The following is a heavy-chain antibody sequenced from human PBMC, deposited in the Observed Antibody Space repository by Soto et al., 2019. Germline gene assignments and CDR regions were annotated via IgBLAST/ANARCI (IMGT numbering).Heavy chain of an antibody. CDR1: GFTFRNAW. CDR2: IKSKSDGETT. J-gene: IGHJ6*02. V-gene: IGHV3-15*01. Sequence: EVQLVESGGGLVKPGGPVTLSCEGSGFTFRNAWMSWVRQAPGKGLEWVGRIKSKSDGETTDYAAHVKGRFTISRDDSRDTFYLRMSSLKREDTAVYYSTTDRILSLGEYTFAMDVWGQGTTVTVSS. D-gene: IGHD3-10*01. CDR3: TTDRILSLGEYTFAMDV.